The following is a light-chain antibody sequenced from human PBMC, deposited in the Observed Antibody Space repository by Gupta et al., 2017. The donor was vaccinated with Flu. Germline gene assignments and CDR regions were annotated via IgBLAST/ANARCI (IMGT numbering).Light chain of an antibody. CDR3: QHDYNLPSLT. Sequence: DIKMTQSPSSLSASVGDRVTIHCQAYQDISNYLNWYQQKQGKAPKLLIYDEATRATGVSSRFSGRGAGIDVTFTNSSLHLEDFATYYYQHDYNLPSLTFGQWTRLEIK. V-gene: IGKV1-33*01. CDR2: DEA. CDR1: QDISNY. J-gene: IGKJ5*01.